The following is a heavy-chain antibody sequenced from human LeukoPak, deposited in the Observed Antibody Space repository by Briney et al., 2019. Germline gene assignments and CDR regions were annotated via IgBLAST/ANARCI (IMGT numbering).Heavy chain of an antibody. D-gene: IGHD2-15*01. CDR2: ISGSGVTT. V-gene: IGHV3-23*01. J-gene: IGHJ4*02. Sequence: GGSLRLSCAASGFIFGHYAMSWVRQAPGKGLEWVSFISGSGVTTYYADSVKGRFTISRDNAKNSLYLQMNSLRAEDTAIYYCARAGGDYWGQGTLVIVSS. CDR3: ARAGGDY. CDR1: GFIFGHYA.